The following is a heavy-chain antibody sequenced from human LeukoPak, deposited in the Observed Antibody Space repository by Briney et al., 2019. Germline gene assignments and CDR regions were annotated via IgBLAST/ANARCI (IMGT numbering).Heavy chain of an antibody. D-gene: IGHD1-26*01. Sequence: SETLSLTCAVSGYSISSGYYWGWIRQPPGKGLEWIGSIYHSGSTYYNPSLKSRVTISVDTSKNQFSLKLSSVTAADTAVYYCARHEVGASWFDPWGQGTLVTVSS. CDR2: IYHSGST. CDR3: ARHEVGASWFDP. J-gene: IGHJ5*02. CDR1: GYSISSGYY. V-gene: IGHV4-38-2*01.